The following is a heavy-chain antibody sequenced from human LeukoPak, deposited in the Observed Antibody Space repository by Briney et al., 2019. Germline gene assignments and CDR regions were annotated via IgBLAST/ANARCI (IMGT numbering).Heavy chain of an antibody. CDR1: GYTFTSYD. CDR2: MNPNSGNT. D-gene: IGHD3-10*01. CDR3: ARALGRAPSMVRGVRNYGMDV. V-gene: IGHV1-8*01. Sequence: GASVKVSCKASGYTFTSYDINWVRQATGQGLEWMGWMNPNSGNTGYAQKFQGRVTMTRNTSISTAYMELSSLRSEDTAVYYCARALGRAPSMVRGVRNYGMDVWGQGTTVTVSS. J-gene: IGHJ6*02.